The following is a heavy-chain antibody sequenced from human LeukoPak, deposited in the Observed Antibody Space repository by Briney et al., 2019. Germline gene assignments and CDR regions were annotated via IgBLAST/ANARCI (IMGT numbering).Heavy chain of an antibody. V-gene: IGHV3-49*02. J-gene: IGHJ4*02. CDR3: TRESYSTLNSGYDWDY. Sequence: LSGESLKISCKGSGYSFTSYWIGWVRQAPGKGLEWVGFIRSKAYGGTTEYAASVKGRFTISRDDSKSIAYLQMNSLKTEDTAVYYCTRESYSTLNSGYDWDYWGQGTLVTVSS. D-gene: IGHD5-12*01. CDR1: GYSFTSYW. CDR2: IRSKAYGGTT.